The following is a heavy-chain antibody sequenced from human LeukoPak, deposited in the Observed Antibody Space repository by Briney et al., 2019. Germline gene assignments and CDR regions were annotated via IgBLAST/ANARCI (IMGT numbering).Heavy chain of an antibody. CDR3: ARGGGGSGSYYNWFDP. J-gene: IGHJ5*02. V-gene: IGHV4-34*01. Sequence: SETLSLTCAVYGGSFSGYYWSWIRQPPGKGLEWIGEINHSGSTNYNPSLKSRVTISVDTSKNQFSLKLSSVTAADTAVYYCARGGGGSGSYYNWFDPWGQGTLVTVSS. D-gene: IGHD3-10*01. CDR1: GGSFSGYY. CDR2: INHSGST.